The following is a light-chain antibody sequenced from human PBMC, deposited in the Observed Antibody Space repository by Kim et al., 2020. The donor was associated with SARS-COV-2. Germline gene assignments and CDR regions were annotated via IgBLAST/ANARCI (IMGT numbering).Light chain of an antibody. CDR3: QQYRIYWT. J-gene: IGKJ1*01. CDR2: GAS. V-gene: IGKV1-13*02. CDR1: QGINSA. Sequence: SASVGDIVSITCRASQGINSALAWYQQKPGKAPKLLIYGASSLQSAVPSRFSGSGSGTEFTLTISSLQPDDVATYYCQQYRIYWTFGQGTKVDIK.